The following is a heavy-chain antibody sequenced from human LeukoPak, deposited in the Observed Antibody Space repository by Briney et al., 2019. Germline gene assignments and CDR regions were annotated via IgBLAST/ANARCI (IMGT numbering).Heavy chain of an antibody. CDR2: IYYSGST. J-gene: IGHJ3*02. CDR1: GGSISSGGYY. V-gene: IGHV4-31*03. Sequence: SETLSLTCTVSGGSISSGGYYWSWIRQDPGKGLEWIGYIYYSGSTSYNPSLKSRITMSVDTSKNQFSLKVSSVTAVDTAVYYCAXGXGPRPFDIWGQGTMVAVSS. CDR3: AXGXGPRPFDI.